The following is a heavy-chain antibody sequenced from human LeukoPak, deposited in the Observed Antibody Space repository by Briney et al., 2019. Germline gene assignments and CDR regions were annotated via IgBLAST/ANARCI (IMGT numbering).Heavy chain of an antibody. Sequence: PGGSLRLSCAASGFTFSSYGMHWVRQAPGKGLEWVAVISYDGSNKYYADSVKGRFTISRDNSKNTLYLQMNSLRAEDTAVYYCAKVLLPFSRALFDYWGQGTLVTVSS. CDR3: AKVLLPFSRALFDY. V-gene: IGHV3-30*18. CDR1: GFTFSSYG. CDR2: ISYDGSNK. J-gene: IGHJ4*02. D-gene: IGHD2-21*01.